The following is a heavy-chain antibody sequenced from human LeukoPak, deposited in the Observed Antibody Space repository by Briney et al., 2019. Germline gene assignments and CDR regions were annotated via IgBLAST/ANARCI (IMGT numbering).Heavy chain of an antibody. Sequence: GGSLRLSCAASGFTFRTYGMSWVRQAPGKGLVWVSRIKYDASSTSYADSVKGRFTISRDNAKNTLYLQMNSLRAEDTAVYYCARGATYAYYQDYWGQGTLVTVSS. V-gene: IGHV3-74*01. CDR1: GFTFRTYG. CDR2: IKYDASST. J-gene: IGHJ4*02. D-gene: IGHD1-26*01. CDR3: ARGATYAYYQDY.